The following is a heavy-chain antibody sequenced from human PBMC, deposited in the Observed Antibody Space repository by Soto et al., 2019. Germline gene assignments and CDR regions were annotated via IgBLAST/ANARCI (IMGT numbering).Heavy chain of an antibody. V-gene: IGHV5-51*01. J-gene: IGHJ3*02. Sequence: GESLKISCKGSGYSFTSYWIGWVRQMPGKGLEWMGIIYPGDSDTRYSPSFQGQVTISADKSISTAYLQWSSLKASDTAMYYCASPFYGSGSHSDAFDIWGRGTMVTVSS. CDR3: ASPFYGSGSHSDAFDI. CDR1: GYSFTSYW. D-gene: IGHD3-10*01. CDR2: IYPGDSDT.